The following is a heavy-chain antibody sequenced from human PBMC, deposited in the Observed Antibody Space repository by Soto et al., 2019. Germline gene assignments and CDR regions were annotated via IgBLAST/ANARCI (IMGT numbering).Heavy chain of an antibody. J-gene: IGHJ4*02. V-gene: IGHV3-49*03. CDR3: TRGYSSGWYFFY. Sequence: PGGSLRLSCTASGFTVGDYAMSWFRQAPGKGLEWVGFIRSKAYGGTTEYAASVKGRFTISRDDSKSIAYLQMNSLKTEDTAVYYCTRGYSSGWYFFYWGQGTLVTSPQ. CDR1: GFTVGDYA. CDR2: IRSKAYGGTT. D-gene: IGHD6-19*01.